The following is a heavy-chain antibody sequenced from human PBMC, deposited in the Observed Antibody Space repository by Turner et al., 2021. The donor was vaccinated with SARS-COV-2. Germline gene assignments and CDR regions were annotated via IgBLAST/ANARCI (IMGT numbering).Heavy chain of an antibody. V-gene: IGHV1-69*01. D-gene: IGHD3-10*01. CDR2: IIPICGTA. CDR3: ASGAGSHWDAFDI. Sequence: QLQLVQSGAEVQNPGSSVKVSCKASGGTFSSYAISWVRQSPGQGPEWRGGIIPICGTANYAQKFQGRVTITADESTSKAYMELSSLRSEDTAVYYCASGAGSHWDAFDIWGQGTMVTVSS. CDR1: GGTFSSYA. J-gene: IGHJ3*02.